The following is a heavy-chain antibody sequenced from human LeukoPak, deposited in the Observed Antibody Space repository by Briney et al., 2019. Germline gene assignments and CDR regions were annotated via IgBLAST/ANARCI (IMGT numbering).Heavy chain of an antibody. CDR2: IYASGSI. CDR1: GGSISSYY. D-gene: IGHD3-10*01. CDR3: AREAVYYGLGSLDC. J-gene: IGHJ4*02. V-gene: IGHV4-4*07. Sequence: PSETLSLTCTVSGGSISSYYWSWIRQPAGKGLEWIGRIYASGSINYNPSLKSRVTMSLDTSKNQFSLNLSSVTAADTALYYCAREAVYYGLGSLDCWGQGTLVTVSS.